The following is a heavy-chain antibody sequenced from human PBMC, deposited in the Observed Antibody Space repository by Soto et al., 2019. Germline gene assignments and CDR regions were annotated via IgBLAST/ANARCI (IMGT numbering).Heavy chain of an antibody. CDR3: ASERDSYGGNLYY. V-gene: IGHV4-30-4*01. J-gene: IGHJ4*02. CDR1: GGSISTGDYY. Sequence: QVQLQESGPGLVKPSQTLSLTSTVSGGSISTGDYYWSWIRQPPGKGLEWIGYIYYSGSTYYNPSLKSRVTISVDTSKNQFSLKLSSVTAADTAVYYCASERDSYGGNLYYWGQGTLVTVSS. CDR2: IYYSGST. D-gene: IGHD4-17*01.